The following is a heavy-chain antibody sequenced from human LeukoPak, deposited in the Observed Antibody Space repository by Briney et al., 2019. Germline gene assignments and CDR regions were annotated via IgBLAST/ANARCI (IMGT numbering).Heavy chain of an antibody. D-gene: IGHD3-22*01. CDR2: IYYSGST. V-gene: IGHV4-61*08. CDR1: GGSISSGGYY. Sequence: SETLSLSCTVSGGSISSGGYYWSWIRQHPGKGLEWIGYIYYSGSTNYNPSLKSRVTISVDTSNNQFSLKLSSVTAADTAVYYCARQGSGYQGAYFDYWGQGTLVTVSS. CDR3: ARQGSGYQGAYFDY. J-gene: IGHJ4*02.